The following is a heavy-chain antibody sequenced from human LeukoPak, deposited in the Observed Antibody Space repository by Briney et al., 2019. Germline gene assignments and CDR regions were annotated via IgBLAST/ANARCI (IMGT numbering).Heavy chain of an antibody. CDR3: AGVAS. D-gene: IGHD2-21*01. Sequence: GGSLRLSCATSGFIFSNYVMNWVRQAPGKRLEWVAVISYDGSNVYYADSVKGRFTISRDNSRNTLYLQMNSLRVEDMGIYYCAGVASWGQGTLVTVPS. CDR1: GFIFSNYV. CDR2: ISYDGSNV. V-gene: IGHV3-30*04. J-gene: IGHJ5*02.